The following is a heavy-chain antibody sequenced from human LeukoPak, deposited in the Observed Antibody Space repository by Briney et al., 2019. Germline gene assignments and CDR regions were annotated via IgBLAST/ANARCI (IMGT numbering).Heavy chain of an antibody. J-gene: IGHJ4*02. CDR1: GFTFSSYA. CDR2: IGGSGDNT. D-gene: IGHD6-13*01. Sequence: GGSLRLSCAASGFTFSSYAMSWVRQAPGKGLEWVSSIGGSGDNTFYADSVKDRFTISRDNSKNTLFLQMNSLRVDDTAVYYCTRVRSSSWYDYWGQGALVTVSS. CDR3: TRVRSSSWYDY. V-gene: IGHV3-23*01.